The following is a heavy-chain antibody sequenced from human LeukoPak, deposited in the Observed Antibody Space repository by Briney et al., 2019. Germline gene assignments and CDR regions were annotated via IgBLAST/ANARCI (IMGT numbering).Heavy chain of an antibody. J-gene: IGHJ4*02. CDR3: AREFYCTSASCHDY. V-gene: IGHV3-74*01. CDR2: INSDGSST. Sequence: GGSLRLSCAASGFTFSSYWMHWVRQAPGKGLVWVSRINSDGSSTTYADSVKGRFAISRDNAKNTLYPQMNSLRAEDTAVYYCAREFYCTSASCHDYWGQGTLVTVSS. CDR1: GFTFSSYW. D-gene: IGHD2-2*01.